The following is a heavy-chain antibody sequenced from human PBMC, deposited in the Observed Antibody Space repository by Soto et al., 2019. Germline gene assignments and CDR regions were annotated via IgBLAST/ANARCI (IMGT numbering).Heavy chain of an antibody. CDR1: GFTFSSYG. J-gene: IGHJ5*02. CDR2: ISYDGSNK. Sequence: QVQLVESGGGVVQPGRSLRLSCAASGFTFSSYGMHWVRQAPGKGLEWVAVISYDGSNKYYADSVKGRFTISRDNSKNTLYLQMNSLRAEDTAVYYCAKDQDLNWNDVIGWFDPWGQGTLVTVSS. D-gene: IGHD1-1*01. V-gene: IGHV3-30*18. CDR3: AKDQDLNWNDVIGWFDP.